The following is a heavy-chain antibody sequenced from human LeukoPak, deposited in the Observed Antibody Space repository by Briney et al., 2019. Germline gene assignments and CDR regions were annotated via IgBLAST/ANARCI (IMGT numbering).Heavy chain of an antibody. D-gene: IGHD2-2*01. CDR3: ARLVPADNYYYYYMDV. Sequence: PSETLSLTCTVSGGSISSYYWSWIRQPPGKGLEYIGYIYYSGRTNYNPSLKSRVTISVDTSKNQFSLKLSSVTAADTAVYYCARLVPADNYYYYYMDVWGKGTTVTVSS. CDR2: IYYSGRT. V-gene: IGHV4-59*08. CDR1: GGSISSYY. J-gene: IGHJ6*03.